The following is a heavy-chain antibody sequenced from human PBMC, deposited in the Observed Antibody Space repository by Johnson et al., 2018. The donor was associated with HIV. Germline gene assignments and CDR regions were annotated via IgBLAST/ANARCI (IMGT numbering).Heavy chain of an antibody. CDR3: ARVSLYGSDAFDI. D-gene: IGHD5-24*01. J-gene: IGHJ3*02. CDR1: GFTFSSYD. Sequence: VQLVESGGGVVQPGRSLRLSCAASGFTFSSYDMHWVRQATGKGLEWVSGIGTAGDTYYPGSVKGRFTISRDNAKNSLYLQMNSLRTEDTAVYYCARVSLYGSDAFDIWGQGTMVTVSS. V-gene: IGHV3-13*01. CDR2: IGTAGDT.